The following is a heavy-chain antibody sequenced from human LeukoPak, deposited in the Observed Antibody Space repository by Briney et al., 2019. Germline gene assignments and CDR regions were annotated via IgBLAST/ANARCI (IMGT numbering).Heavy chain of an antibody. CDR2: ISSSSSYI. CDR1: GFTFSSYS. V-gene: IGHV3-21*01. D-gene: IGHD3-22*01. Sequence: GGSLRLSCAASGFTFSSYSMNWVRQAPGKGLEWVSSISSSSSYIYYADSVKGRFTISRDNAKNSLYLQMNSLRAEDTAVYYCARDIISAYYYDSSGYYYGRVYWGQGTLVTVSS. J-gene: IGHJ4*02. CDR3: ARDIISAYYYDSSGYYYGRVY.